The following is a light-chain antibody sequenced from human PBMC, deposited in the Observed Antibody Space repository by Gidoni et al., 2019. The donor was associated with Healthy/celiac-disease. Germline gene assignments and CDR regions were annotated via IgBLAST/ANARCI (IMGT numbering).Light chain of an antibody. J-gene: IGKJ2*01. CDR1: QSVLYSSNNKNY. CDR3: QQYYNTPYT. CDR2: WAS. Sequence: DIVMTQPPDSLPVSLGERATINCKSSQSVLYSSNNKNYLAWYQQKPGQPPKLLIYWASTRESGVPDRFSGSGSGTDFTLTISSLQAEDVAVYYCQQYYNTPYTFGQGTKLEIK. V-gene: IGKV4-1*01.